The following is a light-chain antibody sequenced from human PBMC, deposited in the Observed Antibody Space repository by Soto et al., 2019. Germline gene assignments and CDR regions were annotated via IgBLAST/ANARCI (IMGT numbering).Light chain of an antibody. CDR2: DAS. Sequence: TPMTQSPSTLSASVGDRVTITCRASQSISSWLAWYQQKPGKAPKLLIYDASSLESGVPSRFSGSGSGTEFTLTISSRQPDDFECYYGQQDNSDGTSMFGLGTKG. CDR3: QQDNSDGTSM. V-gene: IGKV1-5*01. CDR1: QSISSW. J-gene: IGKJ1*01.